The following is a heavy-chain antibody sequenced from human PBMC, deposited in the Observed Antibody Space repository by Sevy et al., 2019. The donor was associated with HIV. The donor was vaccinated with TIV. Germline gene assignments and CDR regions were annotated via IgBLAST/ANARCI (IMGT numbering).Heavy chain of an antibody. D-gene: IGHD1-26*01. J-gene: IGHJ4*02. Sequence: GGSLRLSCAASGFTFSSYNMNWVRQAPGKGLEWVSSISGSSDYVFYADSVKGRFTISRDNDKNSLYFQMNSVRAEDTAVYYCAKWDADRRWYFHYWGQGTLVTVSS. CDR2: ISGSSDYV. CDR3: AKWDADRRWYFHY. CDR1: GFTFSSYN. V-gene: IGHV3-21*01.